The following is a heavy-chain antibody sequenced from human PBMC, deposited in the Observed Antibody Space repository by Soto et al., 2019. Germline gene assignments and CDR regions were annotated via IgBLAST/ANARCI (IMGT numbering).Heavy chain of an antibody. CDR2: ISYDGSNK. D-gene: IGHD6-19*01. Sequence: PGGSLRLSCAASGFTFSSYAMHWVRQAPGKGLEWVAVISYDGSNKYYADSVKGRFTISRDNSKNTLYLQMNSLRAEDTAVYYCARERIAVAGTYYYYGMDVWGQGTTVTVSS. V-gene: IGHV3-30-3*01. CDR3: ARERIAVAGTYYYYGMDV. J-gene: IGHJ6*02. CDR1: GFTFSSYA.